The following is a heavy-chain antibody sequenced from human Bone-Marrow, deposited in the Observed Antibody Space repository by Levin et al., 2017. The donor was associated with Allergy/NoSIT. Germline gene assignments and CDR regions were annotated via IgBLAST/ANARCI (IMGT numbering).Heavy chain of an antibody. V-gene: IGHV3-15*01. D-gene: IGHD3-10*01. CDR2: IKSKTDGGTT. CDR1: GVSFSDAW. J-gene: IGHJ6*02. Sequence: GGSLRLSCTASGVSFSDAWMNWVRQAPGKGLEWVGRIKSKTDGGTTDYAAPVKGRFTIPRDDSKNTLYLQMDSLKIEDTAVYYCATYYYVSKYGMDVWGQGTTVTVSS. CDR3: ATYYYVSKYGMDV.